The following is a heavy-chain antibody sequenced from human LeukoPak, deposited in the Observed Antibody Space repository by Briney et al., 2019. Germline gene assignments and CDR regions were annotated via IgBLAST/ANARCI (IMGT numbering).Heavy chain of an antibody. CDR2: IIPIFGTA. D-gene: IGHD2-15*01. Sequence: SVKVSSKASGGTFSSYAISWVRQAPGQGLEWMGGIIPIFGTANYAQKFQGRVTITADESTSTAYMELSSLRSEDTAVYYCARDSTRYCSGGSCYSPYYYGMDVWGQGTTVTVSS. CDR3: ARDSTRYCSGGSCYSPYYYGMDV. V-gene: IGHV1-69*13. CDR1: GGTFSSYA. J-gene: IGHJ6*02.